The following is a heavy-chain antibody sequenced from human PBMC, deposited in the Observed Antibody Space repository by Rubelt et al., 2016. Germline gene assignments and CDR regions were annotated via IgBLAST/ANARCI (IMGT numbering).Heavy chain of an antibody. V-gene: IGHV3-74*01. Sequence: GGGLVQPGGSLRLSCAASGFSFSALWMHWVRQTPGKGLVWVSRINSDGSSTSYADSVKGRFTISRDNAENTLYLQMNSLRAEDTAVYYCARDLMDYGAPEYWGQGALVTVSS. CDR3: ARDLMDYGAPEY. CDR1: GFSFSALW. CDR2: INSDGSST. D-gene: IGHD4-17*01. J-gene: IGHJ4*02.